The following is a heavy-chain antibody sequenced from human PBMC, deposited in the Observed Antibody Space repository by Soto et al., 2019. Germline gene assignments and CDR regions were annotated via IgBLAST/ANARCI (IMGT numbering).Heavy chain of an antibody. V-gene: IGHV4-34*01. Sequence: SETLSLTCAVYGGSFSGYYWTWIRQPPGTGLEWIGEINHSGSTNYNPSLKSRVTISVDTSKNQFSLKLTSVTAADTAVYYCARDKITGLFDFWGQGTLVPVSS. CDR2: INHSGST. CDR1: GGSFSGYY. J-gene: IGHJ4*02. D-gene: IGHD2-8*02. CDR3: ARDKITGLFDF.